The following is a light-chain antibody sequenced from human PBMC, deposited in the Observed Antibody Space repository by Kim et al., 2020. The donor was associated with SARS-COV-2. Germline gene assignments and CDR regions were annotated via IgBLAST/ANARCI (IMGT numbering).Light chain of an antibody. CDR1: SGDVGGYNS. CDR3: CSYAGTYTLV. Sequence: QSALTQPPPVSGSLGQSVTISCTGTSGDVGGYNSVSWYQDHPGKAPKLLIYDVSKRPSGVPDRFSGSKSGNTASLTISGLQAEDESDYYCCSYAGTYTLVFGGGTQLTVL. J-gene: IGLJ2*01. V-gene: IGLV2-11*01. CDR2: DVS.